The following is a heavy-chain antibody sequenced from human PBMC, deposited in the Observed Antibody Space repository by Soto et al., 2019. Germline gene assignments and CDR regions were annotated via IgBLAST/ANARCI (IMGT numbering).Heavy chain of an antibody. CDR1: GYIFTAHS. CDR3: ARANFVVWSSLVEAYGMDV. Sequence: QVQLEQSGAEVKEPGASVKVSCKASGYIFTAHSMHWVRQPPGQGLEWMGIINPGGGSQTYAQKFQGRVSMTREMSTTPLYMEVRNLRAEVPAVYFCARANFVVWSSLVEAYGMDVWGQGTTVTVSS. CDR2: INPGGGSQ. V-gene: IGHV1-46*01. J-gene: IGHJ6*02. D-gene: IGHD3-3*01.